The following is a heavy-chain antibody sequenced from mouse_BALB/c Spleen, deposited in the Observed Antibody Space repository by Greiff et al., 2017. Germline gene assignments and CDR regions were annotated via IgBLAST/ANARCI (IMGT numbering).Heavy chain of an antibody. CDR1: GFTFSDYY. CDR2: ISDGGSYT. D-gene: IGHD1-1*01. J-gene: IGHJ4*01. V-gene: IGHV5-4*02. CDR3: ARLRDYYAMDY. Sequence: EVKLVESGGGLVKPGGSLKLSCAASGFTFSDYYMYWVRQTPEKRLEWVATISDGGSYTYYPDSVKGRFTISRDNAKNNLYLQMSSLKSEDTAMYYCARLRDYYAMDYWGQGTSVTVSS.